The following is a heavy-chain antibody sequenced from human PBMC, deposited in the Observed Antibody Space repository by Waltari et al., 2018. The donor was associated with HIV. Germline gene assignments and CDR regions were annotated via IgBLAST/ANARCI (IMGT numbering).Heavy chain of an antibody. J-gene: IGHJ3*02. CDR1: EFTVSSRY. Sequence: EVQLVESGGGLIQPGGSLRLPCAASEFTVSSRYMNWVRQAPGKGLEWVSVIYSGGSTYHADSVQGRFSISRDKSKNTLYLQMNSLRVEDTAAYFCVRGLPWGAFDIWGQGTMVTVSS. CDR2: IYSGGST. CDR3: VRGLPWGAFDI. D-gene: IGHD3-16*01. V-gene: IGHV3-53*01.